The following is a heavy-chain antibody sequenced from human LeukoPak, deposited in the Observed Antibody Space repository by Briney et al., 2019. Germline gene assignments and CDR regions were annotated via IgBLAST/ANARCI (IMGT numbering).Heavy chain of an antibody. CDR3: ARRLMVYARVYGMDV. V-gene: IGHV1-18*01. CDR2: ISAYNGNT. D-gene: IGHD2-8*01. CDR1: GYTFTSYG. Sequence: ASVKVSCKASGYTFTSYGISWVRQAPGQGLEWMGWISAYNGNTNYAQKLQGRVTMTTDTSTSTAYMELRSPRSDDTAVYYCARRLMVYARVYGMDVWGQGTTVTVSS. J-gene: IGHJ6*02.